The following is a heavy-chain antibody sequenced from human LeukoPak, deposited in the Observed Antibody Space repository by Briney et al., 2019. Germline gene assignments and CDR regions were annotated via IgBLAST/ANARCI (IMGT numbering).Heavy chain of an antibody. Sequence: GGSLRLSRAASGFTFSSYAMHWVRQVPGKGLEWVAVISYDGSNKYYADSVKGRFTISRDNSKNTLYLQMNSLRAEDTAVYYCARNQGAVAGLFDYWGQGTLVTVSS. V-gene: IGHV3-30*04. CDR1: GFTFSSYA. CDR3: ARNQGAVAGLFDY. J-gene: IGHJ4*02. D-gene: IGHD6-19*01. CDR2: ISYDGSNK.